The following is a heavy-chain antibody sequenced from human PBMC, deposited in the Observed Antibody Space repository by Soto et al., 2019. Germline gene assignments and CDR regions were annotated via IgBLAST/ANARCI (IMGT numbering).Heavy chain of an antibody. CDR1: GYTFTSYG. J-gene: IGHJ6*02. CDR3: ASAARIAAAGTQLYYYYYGMDV. V-gene: IGHV1-18*01. D-gene: IGHD6-13*01. Sequence: ASVKVSCKASGYTFTSYGISWVRQAPGQGLEWMGWISAYNGNTNYAQKLQGRVTMTTDTSTSTAYMELRSLRSDDTAVYYCASAARIAAAGTQLYYYYYGMDVWGQGTTVTVSS. CDR2: ISAYNGNT.